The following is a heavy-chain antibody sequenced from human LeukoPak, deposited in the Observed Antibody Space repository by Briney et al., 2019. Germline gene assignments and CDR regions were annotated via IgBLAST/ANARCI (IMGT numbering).Heavy chain of an antibody. CDR1: GFTFSSYA. D-gene: IGHD6-13*01. CDR2: ISYDGSNK. V-gene: IGHV3-30-3*01. J-gene: IGHJ4*02. CDR3: ARNFGPYSRNWYSEDY. Sequence: PGGSLRLSCAASGFTFSSYAMHWVRQAPGKGLEWVAVISYDGSNKYYADSVKGRFTISRDNSKNTLYLQMNSLRGEDTAVYYCARNFGPYSRNWYSEDYWGQGTLVTVSS.